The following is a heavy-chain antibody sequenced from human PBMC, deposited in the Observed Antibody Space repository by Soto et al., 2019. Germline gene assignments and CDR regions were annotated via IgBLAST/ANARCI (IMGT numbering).Heavy chain of an antibody. D-gene: IGHD3-9*01. J-gene: IGHJ4*02. CDR3: ARGANYDILTGPTLDY. V-gene: IGHV3-33*01. CDR1: GFTFSSYG. CDR2: IWYDGSNK. Sequence: PGGSLRLSCAASGFTFSSYGMHWVRQAPGKGLEWVAVIWYDGSNKYYADSVKGRFTISRDNSKNTLYLQMNSLRAEDTAVYYCARGANYDILTGPTLDYWGQGTLVTVSS.